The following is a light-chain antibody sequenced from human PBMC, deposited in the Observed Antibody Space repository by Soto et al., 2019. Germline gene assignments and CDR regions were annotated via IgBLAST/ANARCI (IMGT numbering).Light chain of an antibody. J-gene: IGLJ2*01. CDR2: DVT. CDR3: SSYTSSSTLV. CDR1: SSDIGGYNY. Sequence: QSALTQSASVSGSPGQSITIPCTGTSSDIGGYNYVSWYQQHPGKAPKLMIYDVTDRPSGVSNRFSGSKSGNTASLTISGLQAEDEADYYCSSYTSSSTLVFGGGTKVTVL. V-gene: IGLV2-14*03.